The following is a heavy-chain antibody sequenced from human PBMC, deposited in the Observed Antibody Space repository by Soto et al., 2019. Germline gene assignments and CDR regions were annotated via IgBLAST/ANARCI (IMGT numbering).Heavy chain of an antibody. CDR1: AGAFSRYA. D-gene: IGHD3-10*01. Sequence: SVKGSCKASAGAFSRYAISLVRQAPRQRIEWMGGIFPIFGTANYAQKFQGIVTITADESTSTAYMELSSLRSEDTAVYYCARDQGPVLWFGELSGAYYYYGMDVWGQGTTVTVSS. CDR3: ARDQGPVLWFGELSGAYYYYGMDV. CDR2: IFPIFGTA. J-gene: IGHJ6*02. V-gene: IGHV1-69*01.